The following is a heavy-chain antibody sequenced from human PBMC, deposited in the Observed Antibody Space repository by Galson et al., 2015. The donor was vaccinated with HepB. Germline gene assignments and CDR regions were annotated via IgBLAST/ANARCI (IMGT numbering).Heavy chain of an antibody. J-gene: IGHJ3*02. CDR3: AREYCSDSSRYKQSDAFDI. V-gene: IGHV3-74*01. CDR2: INGDGSRP. D-gene: IGHD2-15*01. Sequence: SLRLSCAASGFTLSNYWVHWVRQAPGEGLMWVSRINGDGSRPSYADSVRGRFTISRDNAKNALYLQMNSLRAEDTAVYYCAREYCSDSSRYKQSDAFDIWGQGTMVTVSS. CDR1: GFTLSNYW.